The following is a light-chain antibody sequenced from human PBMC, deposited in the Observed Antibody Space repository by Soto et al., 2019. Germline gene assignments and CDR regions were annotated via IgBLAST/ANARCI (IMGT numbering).Light chain of an antibody. CDR2: EVS. CDR3: QHLNSYPIT. Sequence: IQLTQFTSSLSASVGKRVTITCRASQGVSSHLAWHQQRPGKAPKLLIYEVSTLQSGVPSRFSGSGSGTDFTLTISSLQPEDFATYYCQHLNSYPITFGQGTRLEIK. J-gene: IGKJ5*01. V-gene: IGKV1-9*01. CDR1: QGVSSH.